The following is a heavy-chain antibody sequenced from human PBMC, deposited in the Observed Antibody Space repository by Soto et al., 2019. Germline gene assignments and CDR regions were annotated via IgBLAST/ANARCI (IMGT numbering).Heavy chain of an antibody. CDR3: ATGDPAMAIYCYGMDV. J-gene: IGHJ6*02. Sequence: QVQLVESGGGVVQPGRSLRLSCAASGFTFSSYGMHWVRQAPGKGLEWVAVISYDGSNKYYADSVKGRFTISRDNSKNPLYPQVNSLRAEDTAVYYCATGDPAMAIYCYGMDVWGQGTKVTVSS. CDR1: GFTFSSYG. D-gene: IGHD5-18*01. CDR2: ISYDGSNK. V-gene: IGHV3-30*03.